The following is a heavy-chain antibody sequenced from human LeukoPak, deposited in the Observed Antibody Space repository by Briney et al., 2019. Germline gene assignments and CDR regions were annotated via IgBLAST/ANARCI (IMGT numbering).Heavy chain of an antibody. J-gene: IGHJ6*03. CDR2: IYTSGST. CDR1: GGSISSYY. D-gene: IGHD3-16*01. Sequence: SETLSLTCTVSGGSISSYYWSWIRQPAGKGLEWIGRIYTSGSTNYNPSLKSRVTISVDTSKNQFSLKLSSVTAADTAVYYCARDYHDSLYYYYYMDVWGKGTTVTVSS. CDR3: ARDYHDSLYYYYYMDV. V-gene: IGHV4-4*07.